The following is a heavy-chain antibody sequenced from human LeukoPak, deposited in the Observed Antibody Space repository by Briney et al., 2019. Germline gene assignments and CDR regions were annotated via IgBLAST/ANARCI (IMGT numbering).Heavy chain of an antibody. D-gene: IGHD3-3*01. CDR3: AGLQSLWSGYYSQDWFDP. J-gene: IGHJ5*02. CDR1: GGSISSYY. CDR2: IYTSGST. Sequence: PSETLSLTCTVSGGSISSYYWSWIRQPPGKGLEWIGYIYTSGSTNYNPSLKSRVTISVDTSKNQFSLKLSSVTAADTAVYYCAGLQSLWSGYYSQDWFDPWGQGTLVTVSS. V-gene: IGHV4-4*09.